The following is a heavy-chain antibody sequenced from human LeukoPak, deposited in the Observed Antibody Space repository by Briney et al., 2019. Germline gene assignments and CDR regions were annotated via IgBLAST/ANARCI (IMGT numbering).Heavy chain of an antibody. D-gene: IGHD3-3*01. J-gene: IGHJ5*02. Sequence: GESLKISCKGSGYSFTSYWIGWVRQMPGKGLEWMGIIYPGDSDTRYSPSFQGQVTISADKSISTAYLQWSSLKASDTAMYYCARSLDLRFPVPGRFDPWGQGTLVTVSS. CDR2: IYPGDSDT. V-gene: IGHV5-51*01. CDR1: GYSFTSYW. CDR3: ARSLDLRFPVPGRFDP.